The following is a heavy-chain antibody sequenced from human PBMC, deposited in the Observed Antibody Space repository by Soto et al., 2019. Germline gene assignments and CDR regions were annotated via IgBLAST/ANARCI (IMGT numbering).Heavy chain of an antibody. CDR2: INAGNGNT. V-gene: IGHV1-3*01. CDR1: GYTFTXXX. Sequence: QVQLVQSGAEVKKPGASVKVSCKASGYTFTXXXXXXXXXXXXXXLEWMGWINAGNGNTKYSQKFQGRVTITRDTXXXXXXXXXXXXXXXXXXXXXXXXXXXXXXXXAYWGQGTLVTVSS. J-gene: IGHJ4*02. CDR3: XXXXXXXXXXAY.